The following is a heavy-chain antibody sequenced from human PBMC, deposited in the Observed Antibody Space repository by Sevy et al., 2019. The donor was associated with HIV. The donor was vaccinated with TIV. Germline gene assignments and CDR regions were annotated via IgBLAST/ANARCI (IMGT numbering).Heavy chain of an antibody. CDR1: GFAFYDYS. CDR3: AREGCTRPHDY. V-gene: IGHV3-23*01. J-gene: IGHJ4*02. Sequence: GGYLRLSCAASGFAFYDYSMSWIRQAPGKGLERVATLSFGCGKINYADSVKGRFTISRVNSKNSFYLQMDNLRVEDTALYYCAREGCTRPHDYWGQGTRVPVSS. D-gene: IGHD2-8*01. CDR2: LSFGCGKI.